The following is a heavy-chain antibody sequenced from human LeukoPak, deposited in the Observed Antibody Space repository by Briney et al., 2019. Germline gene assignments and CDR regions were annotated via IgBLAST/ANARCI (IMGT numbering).Heavy chain of an antibody. CDR3: ARHARRVYSSGWYWGGQLDY. J-gene: IGHJ4*02. CDR1: GGSISSGSYH. CDR2: IYPSGST. V-gene: IGHV4-61*02. Sequence: PSETLSLTCTVSGGSISSGSYHWSWIRQPAGKALEWIGRIYPSGSTNYNPSLKSRVTISVDTSKNQFSLKLSSVTAADTAVYYCARHARRVYSSGWYWGGQLDYWGQGTLVTVSS. D-gene: IGHD6-19*01.